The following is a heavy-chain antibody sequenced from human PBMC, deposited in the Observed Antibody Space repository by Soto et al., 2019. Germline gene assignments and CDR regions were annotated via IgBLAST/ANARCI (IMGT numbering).Heavy chain of an antibody. V-gene: IGHV1-69*02. CDR3: ARGVSATVDAFDI. Sequence: QVQLVQSGAEVKKPGSPVKVSCKASGGTFSSYTISWVRQAPGQGLEWMGRIIPILGIPNYAQKFRGSVTITARKSTSTAYMERSSLSFEDTAVYYCARGVSATVDAFDIWGRGTMVTVSS. D-gene: IGHD4-17*01. CDR1: GGTFSSYT. J-gene: IGHJ3*02. CDR2: IIPILGIP.